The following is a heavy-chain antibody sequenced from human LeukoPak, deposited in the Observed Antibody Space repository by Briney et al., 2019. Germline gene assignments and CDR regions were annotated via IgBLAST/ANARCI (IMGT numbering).Heavy chain of an antibody. D-gene: IGHD4-17*01. CDR1: GFTFSSYG. J-gene: IGHJ3*02. V-gene: IGHV3-30*02. CDR3: AGDGDYENDAFDI. CDR2: IRYDGSNK. Sequence: GGSLRLSCAASGFTFSSYGMHWVRQAPGKGLEWVAFIRYDGSNKYYADSVKGRFTISRDNSKNTLYLQMNSLRAEDTAVYYCAGDGDYENDAFDIWGQGTMVTVSS.